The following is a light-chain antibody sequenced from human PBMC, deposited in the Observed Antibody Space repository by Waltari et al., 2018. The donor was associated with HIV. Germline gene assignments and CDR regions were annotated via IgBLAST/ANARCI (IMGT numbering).Light chain of an antibody. Sequence: EIVMTQSPATLSVSPGGRATLSCTASQSVSSNLAWYQQKPGQAPRLLMYEASTRATGIPARFSASGSGTEFSLTISSLQSEDFALYYCQQYNNWWTFGQGTKVEIK. CDR2: EAS. J-gene: IGKJ1*01. CDR1: QSVSSN. V-gene: IGKV3-15*01. CDR3: QQYNNWWT.